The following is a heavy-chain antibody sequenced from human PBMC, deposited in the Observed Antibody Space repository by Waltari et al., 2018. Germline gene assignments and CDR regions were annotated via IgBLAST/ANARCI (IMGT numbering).Heavy chain of an antibody. V-gene: IGHV3-7*01. J-gene: IGHJ3*02. Sequence: EVQLVESGGGLVQPGGSLRLSCAALGFTFSRYWMTWVRQAPGKGPEWVANIMTDGSEEYYVDSVRGRFTISRDNAKNSLYLQMNSLRPEDTAVYYCARDQWFAFDIWGHGTMVTVSS. CDR1: GFTFSRYW. CDR3: ARDQWFAFDI. CDR2: IMTDGSEE. D-gene: IGHD3-22*01.